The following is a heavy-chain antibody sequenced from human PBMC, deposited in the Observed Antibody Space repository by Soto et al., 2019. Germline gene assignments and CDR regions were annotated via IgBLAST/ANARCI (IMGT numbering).Heavy chain of an antibody. CDR3: ARDGIAAAARPPYYYYGMDV. CDR1: GCTFSSYA. CDR2: IIPIFGTA. Sequence: ASVKVSCKASGCTFSSYAISWVRQAPGQGLEWMGGIIPIFGTANYAQKFQGRVTITADKSTSTAYMELSSLRSEETAVYYCARDGIAAAARPPYYYYGMDVWGQGTTVTVSS. J-gene: IGHJ6*02. V-gene: IGHV1-69*06. D-gene: IGHD6-13*01.